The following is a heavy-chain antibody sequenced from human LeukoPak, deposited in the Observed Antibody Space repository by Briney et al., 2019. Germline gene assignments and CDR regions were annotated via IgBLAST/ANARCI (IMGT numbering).Heavy chain of an antibody. J-gene: IGHJ6*03. Sequence: SVKVSCKASGYTFTAYSLHLVRQAPGQGLEWMGGIIPIFGTANYAQKFQDRVTITADKSTSTAYMELSSLRSEDTAVYYCARVVGLTGYSSTWYSGYYYYMDVWGKGTTVTVSS. CDR2: IIPIFGTA. D-gene: IGHD6-13*01. CDR1: GYTFTAYS. V-gene: IGHV1-69*06. CDR3: ARVVGLTGYSSTWYSGYYYYMDV.